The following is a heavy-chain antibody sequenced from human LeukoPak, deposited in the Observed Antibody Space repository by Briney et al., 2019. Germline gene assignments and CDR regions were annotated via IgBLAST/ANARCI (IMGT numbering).Heavy chain of an antibody. V-gene: IGHV3-30*18. CDR3: AKDRLITMIVVVHDAFDI. D-gene: IGHD3-22*01. CDR1: GFTFSSYG. CDR2: ISYDGSNK. J-gene: IGHJ3*02. Sequence: GGSLRLSCAASGFTFSSYGMHWVRQAPGKGREWVAVISYDGSNKYYADSVKCRFTISRDNSKNTLYLQMNSLRAEDTAVYYCAKDRLITMIVVVHDAFDIWGQGTMVTVSS.